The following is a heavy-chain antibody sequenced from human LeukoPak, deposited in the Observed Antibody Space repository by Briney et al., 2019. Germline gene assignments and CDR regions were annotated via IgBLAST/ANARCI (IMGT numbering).Heavy chain of an antibody. CDR1: GFTFRSYG. D-gene: IGHD3-22*01. J-gene: IGHJ4*02. V-gene: IGHV3-30*02. CDR2: IRYDGSNK. Sequence: GGSLRLSCAASGFTFRSYGMHWVRQAPGKGLEWVAFIRYDGSNKYYADSVKGRFTISRDNSKNTLYLQMNSLRAEDTAVYYCAKPYYYDSSGYYYVNYWGQGTLVTVSS. CDR3: AKPYYYDSSGYYYVNY.